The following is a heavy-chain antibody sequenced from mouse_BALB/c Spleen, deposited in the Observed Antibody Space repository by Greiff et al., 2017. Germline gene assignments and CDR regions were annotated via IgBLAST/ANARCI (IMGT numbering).Heavy chain of an antibody. D-gene: IGHD3-3*01. Sequence: QVQLQQPGAELVKPGASVKLSCKASGYTFTSYWMHWVKQRPGQGLEWIGEINPSNGRTNYNEKFKSKATLTVDKSSSTAYMQLSSLTSEDSAVYYCARGTKGFAYWGQGTLVTVSA. CDR1: GYTFTSYW. J-gene: IGHJ3*01. CDR2: INPSNGRT. CDR3: ARGTKGFAY. V-gene: IGHV1S81*02.